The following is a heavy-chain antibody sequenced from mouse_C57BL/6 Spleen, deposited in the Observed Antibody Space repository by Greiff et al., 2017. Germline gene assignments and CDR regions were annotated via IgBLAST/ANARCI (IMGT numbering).Heavy chain of an antibody. CDR3: ARRGGDYAMDY. CDR1: GYSFTGYY. V-gene: IGHV1-42*01. Sequence: EVQLQQSGPELVKPGASVKISCKASGYSFTGYYMNWVKQSPEKSLEGIGEINPSTGGTTYNQKFKAKATLTVDKSSSTAYMQLKSLTSEDSAVYYCARRGGDYAMDYWGQGTSVTVSS. J-gene: IGHJ4*01. CDR2: INPSTGGT.